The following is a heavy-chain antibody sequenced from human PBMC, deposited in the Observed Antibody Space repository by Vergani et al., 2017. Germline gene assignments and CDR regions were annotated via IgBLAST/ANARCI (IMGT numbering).Heavy chain of an antibody. CDR3: TRAPTNSGYDFEGELGGPQDYHYYYMDV. CDR2: IIPIFRTS. D-gene: IGHD5-12*01. J-gene: IGHJ6*03. V-gene: IGHV1-69*01. Sequence: QVQLVQSGAELKRPGSSVKVSCKASGDTFSSFAFSWVRQAPGQGLEWIGGIIPIFRTSNYAQKFQGRVTLTADESTSTAYLELSSLTSEYTAVYFCTRAPTNSGYDFEGELGGPQDYHYYYMDVWGKGTTVTVSS. CDR1: GDTFSSFA.